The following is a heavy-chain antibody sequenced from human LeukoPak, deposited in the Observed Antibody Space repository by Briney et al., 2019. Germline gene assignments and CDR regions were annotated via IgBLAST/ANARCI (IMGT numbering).Heavy chain of an antibody. CDR3: AITADYYDSSGPPQGFDP. V-gene: IGHV3-48*03. CDR1: GFTFSSYE. D-gene: IGHD3-22*01. J-gene: IGHJ5*02. Sequence: GGSLRLSCADSGFTFSSYEMNWVRQAPGKGLEWVSYISSRDSIIYYADSVEGRFTISRDNAKNSLYLQMNSLRAEDTAVYYCAITADYYDSSGPPQGFDPWGQGTLVTVSS. CDR2: ISSRDSII.